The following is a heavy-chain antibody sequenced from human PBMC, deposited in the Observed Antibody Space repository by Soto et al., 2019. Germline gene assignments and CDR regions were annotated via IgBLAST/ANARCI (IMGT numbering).Heavy chain of an antibody. CDR1: GFTFSSYA. D-gene: IGHD2-15*01. CDR3: ARDPDLGYCSGGSCFNWFDP. V-gene: IGHV3-30-3*01. Sequence: PVGSLRLSCAASGFTFSSYAMHWVRRAPGKGLEWVAVISYDGSNKYYADSVKGRFTISRDNSKNTLYLQMNSLRAEDTAVYYCARDPDLGYCSGGSCFNWFDPWGQGTLVTVSS. CDR2: ISYDGSNK. J-gene: IGHJ5*02.